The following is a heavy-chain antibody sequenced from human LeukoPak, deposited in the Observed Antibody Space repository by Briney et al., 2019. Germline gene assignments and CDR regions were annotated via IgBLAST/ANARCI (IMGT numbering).Heavy chain of an antibody. D-gene: IGHD3-9*01. J-gene: IGHJ6*02. CDR1: GGSFSGYY. Sequence: SETLSLTCAVYGGSFSGYYWSWIRQPPGKGLEWIGEINYSGSTNYNPSLKSRVTISVDTSKNQFSLKLSSVTAADTAVYYCARGPHDILTGYYYYYGMDVWGQGTTVTVSS. CDR2: INYSGST. CDR3: ARGPHDILTGYYYYYGMDV. V-gene: IGHV4-34*01.